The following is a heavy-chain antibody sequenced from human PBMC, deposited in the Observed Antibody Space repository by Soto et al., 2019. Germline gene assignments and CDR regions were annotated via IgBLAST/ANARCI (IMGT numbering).Heavy chain of an antibody. J-gene: IGHJ4*02. CDR2: TYYRSKWSK. CDR3: ARGHSGYFYY. CDR1: GDSVPSTSAA. Sequence: SQTLSLTCAISGDSVPSTSAAWNWIRQSPSRGLEWLGRTYYRSKWSKDYALSVKSRISITPDTSKNQFSLQLNSVTPEDTAIYYCARGHSGYFYYWGQGTLVTVSS. V-gene: IGHV6-1*01.